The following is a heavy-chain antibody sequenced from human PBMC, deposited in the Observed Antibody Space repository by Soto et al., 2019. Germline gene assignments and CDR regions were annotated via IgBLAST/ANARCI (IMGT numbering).Heavy chain of an antibody. D-gene: IGHD3-22*01. Sequence: ASVKVSCKVSGYTLTELSMHWVRQAPGKGLEWMGGFDPEDGETIYAQKFQGRVTMTEDTSTDTAYMELSSLRSEDTAVYYCATSEDYYDSSGYDYWGQGTLVTVSS. CDR1: GYTLTELS. CDR2: FDPEDGET. CDR3: ATSEDYYDSSGYDY. J-gene: IGHJ4*02. V-gene: IGHV1-24*01.